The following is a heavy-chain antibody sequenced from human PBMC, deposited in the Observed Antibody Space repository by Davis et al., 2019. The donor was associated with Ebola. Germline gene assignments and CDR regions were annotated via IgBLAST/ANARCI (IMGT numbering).Heavy chain of an antibody. CDR3: AKAPPHSIQPMSFDY. V-gene: IGHV3-30*02. D-gene: IGHD5-18*01. J-gene: IGHJ4*02. Sequence: PGGSLRLSCAVSGFTFNNYGMHWVRQAPGKGLEWVASIRFDGRNKYYADSVKGRFTVSRDNSKNTLYLQMNSLRAEDTAVYYCAKAPPHSIQPMSFDYWGQGTLVTVSS. CDR1: GFTFNNYG. CDR2: IRFDGRNK.